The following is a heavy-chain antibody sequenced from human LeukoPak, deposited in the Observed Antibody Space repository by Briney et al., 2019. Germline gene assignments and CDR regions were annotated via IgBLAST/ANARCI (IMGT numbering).Heavy chain of an antibody. CDR1: GGSLSSYN. CDR2: IYYSGST. V-gene: IGHV4-59*01. CDR3: AAVAGKYYYYYMDV. D-gene: IGHD3-10*01. Sequence: SETLSLTCAVSGGSLSSYNWSWIRQPPGKGLEWVAYIYYSGSTTHHPYPKRRVTITVETSKNQFSLKVSSVTAADTAVYCCAAVAGKYYYYYMDVWGKGTTVTVSS. J-gene: IGHJ6*03.